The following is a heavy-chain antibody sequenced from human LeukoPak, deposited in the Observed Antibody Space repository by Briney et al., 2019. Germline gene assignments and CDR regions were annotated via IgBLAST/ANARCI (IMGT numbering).Heavy chain of an antibody. CDR1: GGSIGSSNW. D-gene: IGHD3-10*01. CDR3: ASSLRDMVRGSLDYYYYGMDV. CDR2: IYYSGST. V-gene: IGHV4-30-4*01. J-gene: IGHJ6*02. Sequence: SETLSLTCAVSGGSIGSSNWWSWVRQPPGKGLEWIGYIYYSGSTYYNPSLKSRVTISVDTSKNQFSLKLSSVTAADTAVYYCASSLRDMVRGSLDYYYYGMDVWGQGTTVTVSS.